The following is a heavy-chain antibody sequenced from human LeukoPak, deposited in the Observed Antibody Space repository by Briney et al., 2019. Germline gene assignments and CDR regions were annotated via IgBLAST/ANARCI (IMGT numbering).Heavy chain of an antibody. J-gene: IGHJ4*02. D-gene: IGHD3-22*01. CDR2: ISWNSGSI. CDR3: AKGLDLRGNYYDSSFDY. V-gene: IGHV3-9*01. CDR1: GWTCVYYS. Sequence: TLAGTASGWTCVYYSVHCVRLAPGKGLEWVSGISWNSGSIGYADSVKGRFTISRDNAKNSLYPQMNSLRAEDTALYYCAKGLDLRGNYYDSSFDYWGQGTLVTVSS.